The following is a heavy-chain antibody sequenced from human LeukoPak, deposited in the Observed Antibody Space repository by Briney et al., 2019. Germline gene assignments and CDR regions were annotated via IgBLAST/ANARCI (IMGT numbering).Heavy chain of an antibody. CDR2: IYHSGST. D-gene: IGHD2-15*01. CDR3: ARESVAATRGFDY. J-gene: IGHJ4*02. V-gene: IGHV4-30-2*01. CDR1: GGSISSGGYS. Sequence: PSETLSLTCAVSGGSISSGGYSWSWIRQPPGKGLEWIGYIYHSGSTYYNPSLKSRVTISVDRSKNQFSLKLSSVTAADTAAYYCARESVAATRGFDYWGQGTLVTVSS.